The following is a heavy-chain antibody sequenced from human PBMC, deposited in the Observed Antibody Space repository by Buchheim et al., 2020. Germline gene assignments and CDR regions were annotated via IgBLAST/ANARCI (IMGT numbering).Heavy chain of an antibody. J-gene: IGHJ4*02. V-gene: IGHV3-7*04. CDR1: GFTFSSYW. D-gene: IGHD2-15*01. Sequence: EVLLVESGGGLVQPGGSLRLSCATSGFTFSSYWVTWVRRAPGRGLEWVANIKPDGNEMYYVDSVKGRFIISRDNPENSLYLQMNSLRAEDTAVYYCAKEHCSGGSCYVGLDYWGQGTL. CDR3: AKEHCSGGSCYVGLDY. CDR2: IKPDGNEM.